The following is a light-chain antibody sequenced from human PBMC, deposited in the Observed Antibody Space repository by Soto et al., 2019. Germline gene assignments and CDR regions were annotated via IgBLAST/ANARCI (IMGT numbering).Light chain of an antibody. J-gene: IGKJ1*01. CDR3: QQYNTWPPDRT. CDR2: GAS. V-gene: IGKV3-15*01. CDR1: QSVGSK. Sequence: EIVMTQSPATLSVSPGERATLSRRASQSVGSKLAWYQQKPGQAPRLLIYGASTRATGIPARFSGSGSGTEITLTISSLQSEDFAIYFCQQYNTWPPDRTFGQGTKVEIK.